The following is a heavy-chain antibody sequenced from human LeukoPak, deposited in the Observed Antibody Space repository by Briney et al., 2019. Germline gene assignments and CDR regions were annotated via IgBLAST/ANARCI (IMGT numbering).Heavy chain of an antibody. Sequence: ASVKVSCKASGYTFTGNYMHWVRQAPGQGLEWMGWINPNSGSTKFAQEFQGRVAMTGDMSTNTAFMELYRLESDDTAVYFCARSSVGTSGGSFDYWGQGTLVSVSS. D-gene: IGHD3-16*01. CDR3: ARSSVGTSGGSFDY. CDR2: INPNSGST. J-gene: IGHJ4*02. CDR1: GYTFTGNY. V-gene: IGHV1-2*02.